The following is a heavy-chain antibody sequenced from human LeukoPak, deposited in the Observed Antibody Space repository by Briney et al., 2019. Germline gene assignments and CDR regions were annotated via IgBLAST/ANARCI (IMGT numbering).Heavy chain of an antibody. J-gene: IGHJ6*03. CDR1: YTFXGYY. CDR2: INPNSVGT. D-gene: IGHD2-15*01. Sequence: YTFXGYYXXXVRQAPGQGLEXXGWINPNSVGTNYSQNFQGSVTMTTDTSISTAYMEVSRLRSDDTAVYYCARDVVVAAPGYYMDVWGKGTTVTVSS. CDR3: ARDVVVAAPGYYMDV. V-gene: IGHV1-2*02.